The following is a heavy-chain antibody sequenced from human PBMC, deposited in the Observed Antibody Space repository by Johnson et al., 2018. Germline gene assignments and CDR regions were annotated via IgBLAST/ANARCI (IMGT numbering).Heavy chain of an antibody. Sequence: QLVESGGGVVQPGRSLRLSCAASGFTFSNYGMHWVRQAPGKGLEWVALISFDGSNKYYRDSVKGRFPISRDNSKTTFYLQMNSLRGEDPAVYYCAKDLRMAVAGSDAFDVWGQGTLVTVSS. CDR1: GFTFSNYG. CDR3: AKDLRMAVAGSDAFDV. D-gene: IGHD6-19*01. J-gene: IGHJ3*01. V-gene: IGHV3-30*18. CDR2: ISFDGSNK.